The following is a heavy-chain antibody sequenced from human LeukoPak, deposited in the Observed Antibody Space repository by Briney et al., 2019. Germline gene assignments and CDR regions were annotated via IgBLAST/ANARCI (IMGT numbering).Heavy chain of an antibody. CDR2: INTDGSYT. CDR1: GXTFSSYW. CDR3: ATDLTGPEDY. J-gene: IGHJ4*02. Sequence: GGSLRLSCAASGXTFSSYWMHWVRQAPGKGLVWVSRINTDGSYTSYADSVKGRFTISRDNAKNTLYLQMNSLRADDTAVYYCATDLTGPEDYWDQGTLVTVSS. V-gene: IGHV3-74*01.